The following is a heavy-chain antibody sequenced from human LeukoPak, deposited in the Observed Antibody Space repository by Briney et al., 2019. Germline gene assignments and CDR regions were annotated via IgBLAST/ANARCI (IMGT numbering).Heavy chain of an antibody. CDR1: GYTFTGYY. CDR3: ARAGINYDILTGYAGVYYFDY. Sequence: GASVKVSCKASGYTFTGYYMHWVRQAPGQGLEWMGWINPNSGGTNYAQKFQGRVTMTRDTSISTAYMELSRLRSDDTAVYCCARAGINYDILTGYAGVYYFDYWGQGTLVTVSS. CDR2: INPNSGGT. V-gene: IGHV1-2*02. J-gene: IGHJ4*02. D-gene: IGHD3-9*01.